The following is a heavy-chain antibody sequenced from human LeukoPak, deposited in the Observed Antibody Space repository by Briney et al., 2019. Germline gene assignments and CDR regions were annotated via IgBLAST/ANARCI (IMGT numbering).Heavy chain of an antibody. Sequence: RTSETLSLTCTVSGGSISSSNYYWGWIRQPPGKGLEWTGYIFNSGSTYYNPSLKRRVTILVETSKNQFSLKLSSVTAADTAVYYCARDRHKLVDIVAGILDYWGQGTLVTVSS. CDR3: ARDRHKLVDIVAGILDY. D-gene: IGHD5-12*01. V-gene: IGHV4-39*07. CDR1: GGSISSSNYY. J-gene: IGHJ4*02. CDR2: IFNSGST.